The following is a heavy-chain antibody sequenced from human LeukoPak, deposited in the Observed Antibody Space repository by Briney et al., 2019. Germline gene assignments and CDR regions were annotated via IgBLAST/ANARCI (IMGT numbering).Heavy chain of an antibody. CDR1: GFTFSSYG. Sequence: GGSLRLSCAASGFTFSSYGMHWVRQAPGKGLEWVAVISYDGSNKYYADSVKGRFTISRDNSKNTLYLQMNSLRAEDTAVYYCAKDLTIFGGRGMDVWGQGTTATVSS. J-gene: IGHJ6*02. D-gene: IGHD3-3*01. V-gene: IGHV3-30*18. CDR2: ISYDGSNK. CDR3: AKDLTIFGGRGMDV.